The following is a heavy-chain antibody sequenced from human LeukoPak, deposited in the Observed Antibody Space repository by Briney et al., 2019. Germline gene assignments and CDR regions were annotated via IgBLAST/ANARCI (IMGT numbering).Heavy chain of an antibody. J-gene: IGHJ4*02. CDR1: GYTFTGYY. D-gene: IGHD6-13*01. Sequence: ASVKVSCTASGYTFTGYYMHWVRQAPGQGLEWMGWINPNSGGTNYAQKFQGWVTMTRDTSISSAYMELSRLRSDDTAVYYCAREGIAAAGFDYWGQGTLVTVSS. CDR3: AREGIAAAGFDY. CDR2: INPNSGGT. V-gene: IGHV1-2*04.